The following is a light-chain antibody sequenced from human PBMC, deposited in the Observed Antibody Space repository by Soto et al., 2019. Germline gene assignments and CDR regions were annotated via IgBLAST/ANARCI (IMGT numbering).Light chain of an antibody. Sequence: QSVLTQPASVSWSPGQSITISCTGTSSDVGAYNYVSWYQHHPGKVTQLMIYDVSNRPSGVSNRFSGSKSGNTASLSFSGLQAEDEADYYCSSYTSSNTYVFGTGTKVTVL. CDR3: SSYTSSNTYV. V-gene: IGLV2-14*03. CDR1: SSDVGAYNY. J-gene: IGLJ1*01. CDR2: DVS.